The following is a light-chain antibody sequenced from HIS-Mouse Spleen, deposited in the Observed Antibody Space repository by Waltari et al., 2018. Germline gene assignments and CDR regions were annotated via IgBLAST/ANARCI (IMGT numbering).Light chain of an antibody. CDR2: EGS. CDR3: QVWDSSSDHVV. V-gene: IGLV2-14*02. Sequence: QSALTQPASVSGSPGQSITISCTGTSSDVGSYNLFSWYQQHPGKAPKLLIYEGSNRPSGVSNRFSGSNSGNTATLTISRVEAGDEADYYCQVWDSSSDHVVFGGGTKLTVL. CDR1: SSDVGSYNL. J-gene: IGLJ2*01.